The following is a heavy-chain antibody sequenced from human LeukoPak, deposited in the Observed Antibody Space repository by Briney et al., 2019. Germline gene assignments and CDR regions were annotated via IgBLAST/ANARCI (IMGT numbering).Heavy chain of an antibody. CDR3: ARVEDSWSASYYY. CDR2: ICYDGSNK. V-gene: IGHV3-33*01. Sequence: GGTLRLSCAASGFTFSSYDMPWVRQPPGKGLEWVAVICYDGSNKYYADPAHGRLTTSRDHSKNTLYLQMKSLRAEDTAVYYCARVEDSWSASYYYWGQGTLVTVSS. D-gene: IGHD3-3*01. J-gene: IGHJ4*02. CDR1: GFTFSSYD.